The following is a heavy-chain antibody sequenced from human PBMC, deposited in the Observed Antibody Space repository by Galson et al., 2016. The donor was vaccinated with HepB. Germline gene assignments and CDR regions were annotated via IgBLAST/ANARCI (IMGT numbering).Heavy chain of an antibody. V-gene: IGHV3-43*02. J-gene: IGHJ1*01. CDR3: AKGVALWYSSGWGERYFQH. D-gene: IGHD6-19*01. CDR2: INWNGDST. Sequence: SLRLSCAVSGFTFDDYGMTWVRQAPGKGLEWVSCINWNGDSTYYADSVKGRFTISRDNKKNSLYLQMNSLRTEDTALYYCAKGVALWYSSGWGERYFQHWGQGTLVTVSS. CDR1: GFTFDDYG.